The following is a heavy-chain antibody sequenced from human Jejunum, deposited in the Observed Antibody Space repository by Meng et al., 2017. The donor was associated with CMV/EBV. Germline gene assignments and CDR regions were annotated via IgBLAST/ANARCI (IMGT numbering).Heavy chain of an antibody. Sequence: IRDYYWSWIRQPPGKGLEWIGYIFSSGTTAHNPSLKSRVTMSVDMSKNQFSLTLTSVTAADTAVYYCARGDHCGTTACYPHWFDPWGQGTLVTVSS. CDR1: IRDYY. V-gene: IGHV4-59*12. D-gene: IGHD2-2*01. J-gene: IGHJ5*02. CDR3: ARGDHCGTTACYPHWFDP. CDR2: IFSSGTT.